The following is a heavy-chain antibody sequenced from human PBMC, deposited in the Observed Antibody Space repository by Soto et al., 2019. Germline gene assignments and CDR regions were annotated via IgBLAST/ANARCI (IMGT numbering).Heavy chain of an antibody. J-gene: IGHJ6*02. V-gene: IGHV5-51*01. CDR2: IYPGDSDT. CDR3: ARHGGYGQGYYYYYGMDV. D-gene: IGHD5-18*01. Sequence: HGESLQISCKGSGYSFTSSWIGWVRQMPGKGLEWMGIIYPGDSDTRYSPSFQGQVTISADKSISTAYLQWSSLKASDTAMYYCARHGGYGQGYYYYYGMDVWGQGTTVTVS. CDR1: GYSFTSSW.